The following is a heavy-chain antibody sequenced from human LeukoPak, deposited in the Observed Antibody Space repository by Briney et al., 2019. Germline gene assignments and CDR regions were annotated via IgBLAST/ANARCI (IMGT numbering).Heavy chain of an antibody. J-gene: IGHJ6*02. Sequence: GGSLRLSCAASGFTVSSNYMSWVRQAPGKGLEWVSVIYSGGSTYYADSVKGRFTISRDNSKNTLYLQMNSLRAEDTAVYYCARDRRRWFGELFVHCGMDVWGQGTTVTVSS. CDR2: IYSGGST. CDR3: ARDRRRWFGELFVHCGMDV. CDR1: GFTVSSNY. V-gene: IGHV3-53*01. D-gene: IGHD3-10*01.